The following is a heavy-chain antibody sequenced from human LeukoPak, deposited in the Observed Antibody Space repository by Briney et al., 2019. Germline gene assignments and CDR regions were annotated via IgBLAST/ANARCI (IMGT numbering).Heavy chain of an antibody. J-gene: IGHJ4*02. CDR2: IYYSGST. Sequence: SETLSLTCTVSGGSISSSSYSWGWIRQPPGKGLEWIGSIYYSGSTYYNPSLKSRVTISVDTSKNQFSLKLSSVTAADTAVYYCGTSDYYGSSGYYYGNYWGQGTLVTVSS. CDR3: GTSDYYGSSGYYYGNY. D-gene: IGHD3-22*01. V-gene: IGHV4-39*01. CDR1: GGSISSSSYS.